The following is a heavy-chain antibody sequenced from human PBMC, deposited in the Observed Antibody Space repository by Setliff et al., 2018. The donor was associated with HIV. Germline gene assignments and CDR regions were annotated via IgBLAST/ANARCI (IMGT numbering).Heavy chain of an antibody. CDR3: ASHAPYTSSWNAAAFDI. CDR2: ITYSGST. J-gene: IGHJ3*02. V-gene: IGHV4-59*01. Sequence: SETLSLTCTVSGGSISGYYWSWIRQPPGKGLEWIGYITYSGSTKYNPPLKSRVTISIGTSKNQFSLKLSSVTPADTAVYYCASHAPYTSSWNAAAFDIWGQGTMVTVSS. CDR1: GGSISGYY. D-gene: IGHD6-13*01.